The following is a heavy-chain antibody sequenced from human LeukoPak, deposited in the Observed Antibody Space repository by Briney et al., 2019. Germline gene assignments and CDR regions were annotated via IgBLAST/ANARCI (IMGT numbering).Heavy chain of an antibody. Sequence: KPSETLSLTCAVYGGSFSGYYWSWIRQPPGKGLEWIGEINHSGSTNYNPSLKSRVTISVDTSKNQFSLKLSSVTAADTAVYYCARLYSSGWRYFDYWGQGTLVTVSS. CDR1: GGSFSGYY. CDR2: INHSGST. D-gene: IGHD6-19*01. J-gene: IGHJ4*02. CDR3: ARLYSSGWRYFDY. V-gene: IGHV4-34*01.